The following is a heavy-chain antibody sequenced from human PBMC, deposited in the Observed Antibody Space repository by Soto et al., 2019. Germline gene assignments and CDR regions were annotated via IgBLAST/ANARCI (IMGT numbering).Heavy chain of an antibody. V-gene: IGHV5-10-1*01. CDR3: ARQIYDSDTGPNFQYYFDS. CDR1: RYSFAGYW. Sequence: GESLKISCKGSRYSFAGYWITWVLHKPGKGLEWMGRIDPSDSQTYYSPSFRGHVTISVTKSITTVFLQWSSLRASDTAMYYCARQIYDSDTGPNFQYYFDSWGQGTPVTVSS. CDR2: IDPSDSQT. D-gene: IGHD3-22*01. J-gene: IGHJ4*02.